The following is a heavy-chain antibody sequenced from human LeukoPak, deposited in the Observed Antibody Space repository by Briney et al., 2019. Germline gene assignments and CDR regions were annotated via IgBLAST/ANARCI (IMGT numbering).Heavy chain of an antibody. CDR1: GFTFSSYA. CDR2: ISSSSSYI. Sequence: GGSLRLSCAASGFTFSSYAMSWVRQAPGKGLEWVSSISSSSSYIYYADSVKGRFTISRDNAKNSLYLQMNSLRAEDTAVYYCARVQNQWELGDWGQGTLVTVSS. V-gene: IGHV3-21*01. CDR3: ARVQNQWELGD. D-gene: IGHD1-26*01. J-gene: IGHJ4*02.